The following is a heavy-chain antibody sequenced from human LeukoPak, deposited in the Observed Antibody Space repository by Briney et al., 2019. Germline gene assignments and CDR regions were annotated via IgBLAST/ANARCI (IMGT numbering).Heavy chain of an antibody. CDR1: GFIFSGYG. Sequence: GGSLRLSCAASGFIFSGYGMHWVRQAPGKGLEWVAVIWYDGSDKYYADSVKGRFTISRDNAKNTLYLQMNSLRAEDTAVYYCARAGAYHFDNWGQGTLVTVSS. V-gene: IGHV3-33*01. J-gene: IGHJ4*02. D-gene: IGHD3-16*01. CDR3: ARAGAYHFDN. CDR2: IWYDGSDK.